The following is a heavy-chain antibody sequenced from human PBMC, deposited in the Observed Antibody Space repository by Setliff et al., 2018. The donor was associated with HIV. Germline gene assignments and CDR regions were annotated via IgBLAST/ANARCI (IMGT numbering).Heavy chain of an antibody. CDR1: GYTFTDYY. Sequence: ASVKVSCKASGYTFTDYYMHWVRQAPGQGLEWMGWINPNSGGTNYAQKFHGRVTMTRDTSISSAYMELSRLCSEDTAVYYCARVGRNFVATMSADYYYYMDVWGKGTTVTVSS. V-gene: IGHV1-2*02. CDR2: INPNSGGT. J-gene: IGHJ6*03. D-gene: IGHD5-12*01. CDR3: ARVGRNFVATMSADYYYYMDV.